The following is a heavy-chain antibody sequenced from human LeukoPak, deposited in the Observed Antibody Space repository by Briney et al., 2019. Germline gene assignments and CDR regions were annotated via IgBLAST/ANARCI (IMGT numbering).Heavy chain of an antibody. CDR2: IYYSGST. CDR1: GGSTSSGDYY. V-gene: IGHV4-30-4*08. CDR3: ARGHYDILTGYYIGFDP. D-gene: IGHD3-9*01. Sequence: PSETLSLTCTVSGGSTSSGDYYWSWIRQPPGKGLEWFGYIYYSGSTYYNPSLKSRVTISVDTSKNQFSLKLSSVTAADTAVYYCARGHYDILTGYYIGFDPWGQGTLVTVSS. J-gene: IGHJ5*02.